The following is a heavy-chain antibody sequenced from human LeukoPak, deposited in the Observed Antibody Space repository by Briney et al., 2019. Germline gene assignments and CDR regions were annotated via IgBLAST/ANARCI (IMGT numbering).Heavy chain of an antibody. V-gene: IGHV5-51*01. CDR1: GYGFTRYW. CDR2: IYPRDSDT. J-gene: IGHJ6*03. Sequence: GEPLKISCKGSGYGFTRYWIGWVRQMPGKGLEWMGIIYPRDSDTRYSPSFQGQVTISADKSISTAYLLWSSLKASDSAIYYCARQGAAGKYYYYYMDVWGKGTTVTVSS. CDR3: ARQGAAGKYYYYYMDV. D-gene: IGHD6-13*01.